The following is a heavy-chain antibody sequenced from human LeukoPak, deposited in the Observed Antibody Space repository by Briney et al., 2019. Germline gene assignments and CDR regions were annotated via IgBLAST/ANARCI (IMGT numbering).Heavy chain of an antibody. Sequence: GGSLRLSCAASGFTFSSYGMHWVRQAPGKGLEWVAVIWYDGSNKYYADSVKGRFTISRDNSKNTLYLQMNSLRAEDTAVYYCARGRDCSGGSCYGILDYWGQGTLVTVSS. CDR2: IWYDGSNK. D-gene: IGHD2-15*01. CDR1: GFTFSSYG. J-gene: IGHJ4*02. V-gene: IGHV3-33*01. CDR3: ARGRDCSGGSCYGILDY.